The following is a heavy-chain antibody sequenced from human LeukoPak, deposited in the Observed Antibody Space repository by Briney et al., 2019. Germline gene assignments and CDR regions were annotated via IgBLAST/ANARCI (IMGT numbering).Heavy chain of an antibody. Sequence: PGGSLRLSCAASGFTVSSNYMSWVRQAPGKGLEWVSDIYSGGSTYYADSVKGRFTISRDNSKNTLYLQMNSLRAEDTAVYYCARVEKLLRYYYYYYMDVWGKGTTVTVSS. D-gene: IGHD1-26*01. CDR3: ARVEKLLRYYYYYYMDV. J-gene: IGHJ6*03. CDR1: GFTVSSNY. V-gene: IGHV3-53*01. CDR2: IYSGGST.